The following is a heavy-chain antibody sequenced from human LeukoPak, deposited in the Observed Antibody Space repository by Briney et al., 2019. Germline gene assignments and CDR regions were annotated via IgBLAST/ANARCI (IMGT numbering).Heavy chain of an antibody. J-gene: IGHJ4*02. CDR3: ARMGYCSGGSCHPLVY. D-gene: IGHD2-15*01. CDR2: ISAYNGNT. CDR1: GYSFSTFG. Sequence: ASVKVSCKPSGYSFSTFGISWVRQAPGQGLEWMGWISAYNGNTNYAQKLQGRVTMTTDTSTSTAYMELRSLRSDDTAVYYCARMGYCSGGSCHPLVYWGQGTLVTVSS. V-gene: IGHV1-18*01.